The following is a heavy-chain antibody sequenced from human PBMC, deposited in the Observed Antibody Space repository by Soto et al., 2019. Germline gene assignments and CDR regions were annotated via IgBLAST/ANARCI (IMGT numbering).Heavy chain of an antibody. V-gene: IGHV3-23*01. D-gene: IGHD3-3*01. CDR1: GFTFSSYA. Sequence: GGSLRLSCAASGFTFSSYAMSWVRQAPGKGLEWVSAISGSGGSTYYADSVKGRFTISRDNSKNTLYLQMNSLRAEDTAVYYCANPARITIFGVANYFDYWGQGTLVTVSS. CDR3: ANPARITIFGVANYFDY. J-gene: IGHJ4*02. CDR2: ISGSGGST.